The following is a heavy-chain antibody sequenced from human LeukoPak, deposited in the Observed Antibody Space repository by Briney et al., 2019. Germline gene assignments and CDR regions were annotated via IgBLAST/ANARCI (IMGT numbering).Heavy chain of an antibody. D-gene: IGHD4-23*01. CDR1: GFTFTSSA. V-gene: IGHV1-58*02. CDR3: AAGRGYGGNSDFDS. CDR2: IVVGSGNT. Sequence: TVKVSCKASGFTFTSSAMQWVRQARGQRLEWIGWIVVGSGNTNYAQKFQERVTITRDMSTSTAYMELSSLRSEDTAVYSCAAGRGYGGNSDFDSWGQGTLVTVSS. J-gene: IGHJ4*02.